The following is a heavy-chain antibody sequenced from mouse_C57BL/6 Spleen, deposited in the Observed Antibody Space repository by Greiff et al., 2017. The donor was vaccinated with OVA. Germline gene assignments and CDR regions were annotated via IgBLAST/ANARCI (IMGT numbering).Heavy chain of an antibody. Sequence: VQLQQPGAELVMPGASVKLSCKASGYTFTSYWMHWVKQRPGQGLEWIGEIDPSDSYTNYNQKFKGKSTLTVDKSSSTAYMQLSSLTSEDSAVYYCARENTTVVRYCDVWGTGTTVTVSS. V-gene: IGHV1-69*01. D-gene: IGHD1-1*01. CDR2: IDPSDSYT. J-gene: IGHJ1*03. CDR1: GYTFTSYW. CDR3: ARENTTVVRYCDV.